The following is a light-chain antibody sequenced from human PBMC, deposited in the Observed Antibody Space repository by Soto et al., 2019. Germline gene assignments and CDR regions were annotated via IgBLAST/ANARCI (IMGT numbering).Light chain of an antibody. J-gene: IGKJ2*01. V-gene: IGKV1-39*01. Sequence: DIQMTQSPSSLSASVGDRVTITCRASQRISSYLNWYQQKPGIAPKLLIYAASSLHSGVPSRFSGSGSGTDFTLTISSLQPEDFATYYRQQSYTFGQGTKLEIK. CDR1: QRISSY. CDR3: QQSYT. CDR2: AAS.